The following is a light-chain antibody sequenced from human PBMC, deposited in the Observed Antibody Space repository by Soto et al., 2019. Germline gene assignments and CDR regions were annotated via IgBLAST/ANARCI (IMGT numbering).Light chain of an antibody. J-gene: IGLJ1*01. Sequence: QSVLTQPPSASGAPGQGVSISCSGTTSNIGHHLVYWYQHLPGTAPRLLIHGHDQRPSEVPDRFSASQSGASASLSISGLRSDDEGDYYCASGEDSLPAYVFGTGTKLTVL. CDR3: ASGEDSLPAYV. V-gene: IGLV1-47*02. CDR1: TSNIGHHL. CDR2: GHD.